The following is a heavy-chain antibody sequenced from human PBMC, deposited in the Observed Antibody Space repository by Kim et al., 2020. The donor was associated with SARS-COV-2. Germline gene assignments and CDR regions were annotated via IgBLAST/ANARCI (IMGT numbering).Heavy chain of an antibody. CDR2: ISWNSDKK. CDR1: GFRLDDYA. J-gene: IGHJ6*02. CDR3: AKSRGVGDSGYSYFGMDV. Sequence: GGSLRLSCAASGFRLDDYAMHWVRQAPGKGLEWVSSISWNSDKKGYANSLKGRFTISRDNAKKSLYLQMSGLRTEDTALYFCAKSRGVGDSGYSYFGMDVWGQGTSVTVSS. D-gene: IGHD3-10*01. V-gene: IGHV3-9*01.